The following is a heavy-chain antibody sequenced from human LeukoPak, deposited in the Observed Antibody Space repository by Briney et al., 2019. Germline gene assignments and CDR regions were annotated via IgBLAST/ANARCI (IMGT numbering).Heavy chain of an antibody. CDR3: ARENSGSFFPGEHYYFLDV. Sequence: KASETLSLTCTVSGGSISSSSYYWGWIRQSPGKGLEWIGEVTHRGVTHHSPSLRSRVTISLDTSRKQFSLSVSSVTAADTAVYYCARENSGSFFPGEHYYFLDVWGKGTTVTVSS. D-gene: IGHD1-26*01. CDR2: VTHRGVT. J-gene: IGHJ6*04. V-gene: IGHV4-39*07. CDR1: GGSISSSSYY.